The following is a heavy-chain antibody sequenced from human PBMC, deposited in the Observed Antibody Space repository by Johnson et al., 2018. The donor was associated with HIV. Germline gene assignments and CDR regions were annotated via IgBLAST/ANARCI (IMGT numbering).Heavy chain of an antibody. D-gene: IGHD6-13*01. CDR2: ISNDGSNK. Sequence: QVQLVESGGGVVQPGRSLRLSCAASGFTFSSHAMHWVRQAPGKSLEWVTFISNDGSNKYYADPVRGRFTISRDNSKNTLYLQMNSLRAEDTAVYYCAREGEGYSSSWYDAFDIWGQGTMVTVSS. CDR3: AREGEGYSSSWYDAFDI. V-gene: IGHV3-30*04. J-gene: IGHJ3*02. CDR1: GFTFSSHA.